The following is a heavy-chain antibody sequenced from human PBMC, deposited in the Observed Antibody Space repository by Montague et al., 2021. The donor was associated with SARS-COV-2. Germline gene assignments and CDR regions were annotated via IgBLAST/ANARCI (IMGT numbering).Heavy chain of an antibody. Sequence: PALVKPTQTLTLTCSFCGFSVSRSGMGVAWIRQPPGKALEWLALXYWDEDKRYSPSLRTRLTLTKDTSTNQVVLTMTNMAPVDTGTYYCAHFSADGRLKIRGEMFSYGMDDWGQGTRVVVSS. CDR1: GFSVSRSGMG. CDR3: AHFSADGRLKIRGEMFSYGMDD. D-gene: IGHD3-10*01. V-gene: IGHV2-5*02. CDR2: XYWDEDK. J-gene: IGHJ6*02.